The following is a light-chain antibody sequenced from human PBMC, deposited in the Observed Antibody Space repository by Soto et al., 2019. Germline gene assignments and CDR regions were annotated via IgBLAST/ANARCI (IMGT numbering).Light chain of an antibody. V-gene: IGLV1-40*01. Sequence: QSVLTQPPSVSGAPGQRVTISCTGSSSNIGAGYDVHWYQQLPGTSPNLLIYGNSNRPSGVPDRFSGSKSGTSASLAITGLQAEDDADYYCQSYDSSLSGSVFGGGTKVTVL. J-gene: IGLJ3*02. CDR3: QSYDSSLSGSV. CDR2: GNS. CDR1: SSNIGAGYD.